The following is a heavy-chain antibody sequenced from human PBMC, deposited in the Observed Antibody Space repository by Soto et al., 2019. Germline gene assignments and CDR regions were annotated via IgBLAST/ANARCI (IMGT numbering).Heavy chain of an antibody. Sequence: QVQLQESGPGLVKPSETLSLTCTVSSGSISGYYWSWIRQPPGKGLEWIGYIYYTGSTNNNPSLKSRVTISVDTSKNQSSLKLSSVTAADPAVYYCARPEITWIAFDLWARGTLVTVSS. CDR1: SGSISGYY. J-gene: IGHJ2*01. CDR3: ARPEITWIAFDL. V-gene: IGHV4-59*08. CDR2: IYYTGST. D-gene: IGHD1-1*01.